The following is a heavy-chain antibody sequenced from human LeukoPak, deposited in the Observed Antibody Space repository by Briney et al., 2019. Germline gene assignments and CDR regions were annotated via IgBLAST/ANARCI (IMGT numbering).Heavy chain of an antibody. J-gene: IGHJ6*02. D-gene: IGHD6-19*01. Sequence: ASVKVSCKASGYTSTSYGISWVRQAPGQGLEWMGWISAYNGNTNYAQKLQGRVTMTTDTSTSTAYMELRSLRSDDTAVYYCAREGVAGRYYYYGMDVWGQGTTVTVSS. V-gene: IGHV1-18*01. CDR2: ISAYNGNT. CDR3: AREGVAGRYYYYGMDV. CDR1: GYTSTSYG.